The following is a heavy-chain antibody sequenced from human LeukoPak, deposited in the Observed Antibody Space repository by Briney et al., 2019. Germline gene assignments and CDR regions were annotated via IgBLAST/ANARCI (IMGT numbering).Heavy chain of an antibody. V-gene: IGHV1-8*01. Sequence: ASVKVSCKASGYTFTSYDINWVRQATGQGLEWMGWMNPNSGNTGCAQKFQGRVTMTRNTSISTAYMELSSLRSEDTAVYYCAGGITIFGVVNGNDYWGQGTLVTVSS. D-gene: IGHD3-3*01. CDR1: GYTFTSYD. CDR2: MNPNSGNT. CDR3: AGGITIFGVVNGNDY. J-gene: IGHJ4*02.